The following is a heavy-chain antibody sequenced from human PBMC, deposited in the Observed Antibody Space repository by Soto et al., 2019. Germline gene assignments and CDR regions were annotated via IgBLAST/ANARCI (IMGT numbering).Heavy chain of an antibody. CDR2: MTWNSNNS. V-gene: IGHV3-9*01. CDR1: GFTFDKYG. Sequence: PGGSLRLSCAASGFTFDKYGMDWVRQSPWKGLEWVSGMTWNSNNSGYADAVKGRFTISRDNAKNSLYLQMNSLRPEDTAFYYCVKDIGAAAGPGFDSWGQGTLVTVSS. J-gene: IGHJ4*02. D-gene: IGHD6-25*01. CDR3: VKDIGAAAGPGFDS.